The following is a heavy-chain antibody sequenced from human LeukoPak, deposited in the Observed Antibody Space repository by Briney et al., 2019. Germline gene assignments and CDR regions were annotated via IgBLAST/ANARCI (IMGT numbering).Heavy chain of an antibody. J-gene: IGHJ4*02. CDR2: VAYDGSSK. CDR1: GCTFSIYG. D-gene: IGHD3-10*01. Sequence: GGSLRLSCAASGCTFSIYGMHCVRQAPGKGLEWLALVAYDGSSKDCVDSVKGRFTISRDDSKNTVYLQINSLRAEDTAVYYCVREMGSVYFDFWGQGTLVTVSS. CDR3: VREMGSVYFDF. V-gene: IGHV3-33*01.